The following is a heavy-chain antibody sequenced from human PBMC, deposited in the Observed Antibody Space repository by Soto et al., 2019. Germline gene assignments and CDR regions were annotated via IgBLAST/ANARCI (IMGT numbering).Heavy chain of an antibody. J-gene: IGHJ4*02. Sequence: GGALRLSCAASGITFSSYAMKWVGQAAGKGLEWGSVISGSGGDTHYADSVKGRFSISRDNSKHTLYLQMNSLRAEYTAVYYCAKAITDYSASFDFWGQGTLVTVPS. CDR1: GITFSSYA. D-gene: IGHD3-9*01. CDR3: AKAITDYSASFDF. V-gene: IGHV3-23*01. CDR2: ISGSGGDT.